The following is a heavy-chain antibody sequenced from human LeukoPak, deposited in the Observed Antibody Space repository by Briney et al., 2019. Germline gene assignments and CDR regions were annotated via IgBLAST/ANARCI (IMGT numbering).Heavy chain of an antibody. CDR1: GFTFSSYG. CDR3: AKAVTMIVVVPILFDY. CDR2: ISYDGSNK. V-gene: IGHV3-30*18. J-gene: IGHJ4*02. Sequence: PGGSLRLSCAASGFTFSSYGMHWVRQAPGKGLEWVAVISYDGSNKYYADSVKGRFTISRDNSKNTLYLQMNSLRAEDTAVYYCAKAVTMIVVVPILFDYWGQGTLVTVSS. D-gene: IGHD3-22*01.